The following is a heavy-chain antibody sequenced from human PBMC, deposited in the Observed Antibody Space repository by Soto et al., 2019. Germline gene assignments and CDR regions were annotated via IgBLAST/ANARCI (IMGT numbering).Heavy chain of an antibody. CDR3: ARGVHYDSSGYYYFY. D-gene: IGHD3-22*01. Sequence: ASVKVSCKASGGTFSTYAIDWVRQAPGQGLEWMGGIIPLFGTAKYAQNFQGRITITAGESTNTAYMELRSLRSQDTAVYYCARGVHYDSSGYYYFYWGQGTLVTVSS. J-gene: IGHJ4*02. V-gene: IGHV1-69*13. CDR2: IIPLFGTA. CDR1: GGTFSTYA.